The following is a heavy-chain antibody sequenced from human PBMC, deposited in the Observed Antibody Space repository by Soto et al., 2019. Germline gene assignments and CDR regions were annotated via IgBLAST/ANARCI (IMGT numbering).Heavy chain of an antibody. V-gene: IGHV4-39*01. CDR3: VSPRTTVPTQAYFDY. CDR2: VYYRGRS. D-gene: IGHD4-17*01. J-gene: IGHJ4*02. Sequence: PSETLSLTCTVSGGSVTNSSYYWGWIRQSPGKGLEWIGSVYYRGRSYSKSSVKSRVTISVDTSKNRFSLSLNSVTASDTAVYFCVSPRTTVPTQAYFDYWGPGAMVTVS. CDR1: GGSVTNSSYY.